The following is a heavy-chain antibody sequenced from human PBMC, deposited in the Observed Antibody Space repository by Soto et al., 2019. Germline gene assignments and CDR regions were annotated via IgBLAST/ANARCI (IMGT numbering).Heavy chain of an antibody. D-gene: IGHD6-13*01. CDR2: ISGTSDSI. V-gene: IGHV3-11*06. CDR3: ARVAVITAAGTSDY. J-gene: IGHJ4*02. Sequence: GGSLRLSCAASGFTFSDYYMSWIRQVPGKGLEWVAYISGTSDSIPYADSVKGRFTISRDNAKNSLYLQMNSLRAEDTAVYYCARVAVITAAGTSDYWREAALVTVSS. CDR1: GFTFSDYY.